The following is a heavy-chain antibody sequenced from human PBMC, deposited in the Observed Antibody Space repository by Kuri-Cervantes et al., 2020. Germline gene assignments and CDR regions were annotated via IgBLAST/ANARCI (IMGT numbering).Heavy chain of an antibody. J-gene: IGHJ6*02. CDR3: ARGWEDGDYFGYYYYGMDV. D-gene: IGHD4-17*01. CDR2: INHSGST. CDR1: VVAFSGDY. Sequence: TLSLTCAVSVVAFSGDYWSCIRQPPGKGLEWIGEINHSGSTNSNPSLKSRVTISVDTSKNPFSLKLSSVTASDPAVYYCARGWEDGDYFGYYYYGMDVWGQGTTVTVSS. V-gene: IGHV4-34*01.